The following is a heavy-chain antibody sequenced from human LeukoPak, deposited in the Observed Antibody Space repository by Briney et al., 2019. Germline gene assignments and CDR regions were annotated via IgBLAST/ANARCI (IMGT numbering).Heavy chain of an antibody. Sequence: GGSLRLSCAASGFTFSSYSMNWVRQAPGKGLEWVSYISSSYIYYADSVKGRFTISRDNAKNSLYLQMNSLRAEDTAVYYCARDSSPTSGYWGQGTLVTVSS. CDR2: ISSSYI. CDR1: GFTFSSYS. CDR3: ARDSSPTSGY. D-gene: IGHD6-6*01. J-gene: IGHJ4*02. V-gene: IGHV3-21*05.